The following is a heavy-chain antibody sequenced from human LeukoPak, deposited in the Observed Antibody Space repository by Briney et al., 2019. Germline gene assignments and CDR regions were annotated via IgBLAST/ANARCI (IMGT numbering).Heavy chain of an antibody. V-gene: IGHV4-59*08. CDR3: ARQERWLQFVY. D-gene: IGHD5-24*01. Sequence: PSETLSLTCAVYGGSFSGYYWSWIRQPPGKGLEWIGYIYYSGSTNYNPSLKSRVAISVDTSKNQFSLKLSSVTAADTAVYYCARQERWLQFVYWGQGTLVTVSS. CDR2: IYYSGST. CDR1: GGSFSGYY. J-gene: IGHJ4*02.